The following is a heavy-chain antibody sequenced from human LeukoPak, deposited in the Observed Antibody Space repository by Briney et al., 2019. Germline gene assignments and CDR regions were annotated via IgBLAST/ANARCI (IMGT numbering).Heavy chain of an antibody. J-gene: IGHJ4*02. Sequence: GGSLGLSCSASGFTFSSYSMNWVRQPPGKGLDWVSSITISSSYIYYADSVKGRFTISRDNAKNSLYLQMHSLRAEDTAVYYCARCRYGTTRSSSWEFDYWGQGTLVTVSS. CDR2: ITISSSYI. V-gene: IGHV3-21*01. D-gene: IGHD6-13*01. CDR1: GFTFSSYS. CDR3: ARCRYGTTRSSSWEFDY.